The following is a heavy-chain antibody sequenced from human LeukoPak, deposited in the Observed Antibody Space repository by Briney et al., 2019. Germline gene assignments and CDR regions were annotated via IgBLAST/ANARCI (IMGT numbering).Heavy chain of an antibody. V-gene: IGHV3-21*01. D-gene: IGHD3-10*01. J-gene: IGHJ4*02. Sequence: GRSLRLSCAASGFTFSSYNMNWIRQAPGKGLEWVSAISSSSSYIYNADSVKSRFIISRDDSKNLLHLEMNSLRVEDTAVYYCAKVGTGNQYGSGDFDYWGQETLVTVSS. CDR3: AKVGTGNQYGSGDFDY. CDR2: ISSSSSYI. CDR1: GFTFSSYN.